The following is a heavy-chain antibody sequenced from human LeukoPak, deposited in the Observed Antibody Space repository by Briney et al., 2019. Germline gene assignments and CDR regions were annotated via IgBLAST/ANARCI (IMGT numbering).Heavy chain of an antibody. V-gene: IGHV3-30*18. J-gene: IGHJ4*02. Sequence: GRSLRLSCAASGFTFSSYGMHWVRQAPGKGLEWVAVISYDGSNKYYADSVKGRFTISRDNSKNTLYLQMNSLRAEDTAVYYCAKGNSGSYYGTTYFDYWGQGTLVTVSP. D-gene: IGHD1-26*01. CDR3: AKGNSGSYYGTTYFDY. CDR2: ISYDGSNK. CDR1: GFTFSSYG.